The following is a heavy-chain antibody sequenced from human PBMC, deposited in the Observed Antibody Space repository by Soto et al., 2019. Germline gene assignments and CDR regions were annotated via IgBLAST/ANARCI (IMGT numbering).Heavy chain of an antibody. V-gene: IGHV4-39*01. CDR1: GGSISSSSYY. CDR2: IYYSGST. Sequence: SETLSLTCTVSGGSISSSSYYWGWIRQPPGKGLEWIGSIYYSGSTYYNPSLKSRVTISVDTSKNQFSLKLSSVTAADTAVYYCARRPHRAFDIWGQGTMVTVSS. J-gene: IGHJ3*02. CDR3: ARRPHRAFDI.